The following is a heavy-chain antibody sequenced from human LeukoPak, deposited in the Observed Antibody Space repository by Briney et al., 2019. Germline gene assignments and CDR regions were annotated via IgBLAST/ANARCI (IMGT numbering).Heavy chain of an antibody. CDR2: ISTYNGNT. CDR3: ARTPMVNPSGWDWYFDL. J-gene: IGHJ2*01. V-gene: IGHV1-18*01. Sequence: ASVKVSCKASGYTFTSCGISWVRQAPGQGLEWMGWISTYNGNTNYAQKLQGRVTMTTDTSTSTAYMELRSLRSDDTAVYYCARTPMVNPSGWDWYFDLWGRGTLVTVSS. CDR1: GYTFTSCG. D-gene: IGHD5-18*01.